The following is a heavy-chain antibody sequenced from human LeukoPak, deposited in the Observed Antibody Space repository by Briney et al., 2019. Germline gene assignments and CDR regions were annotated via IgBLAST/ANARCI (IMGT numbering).Heavy chain of an antibody. D-gene: IGHD6-19*01. V-gene: IGHV4-34*01. CDR2: INHSGST. J-gene: IGHJ4*02. CDR3: ARLTQDTSSGWHYDYFDY. CDR1: GGSFSGYY. Sequence: SETLSLTCAVYGGSFSGYYWSWIRQPPGKGLEWIGEINHSGSTNYNPSLKSRVTISVDTSKNQFSLKLSSVTAADTAVYYCARLTQDTSSGWHYDYFDYWGQGTLVTVSS.